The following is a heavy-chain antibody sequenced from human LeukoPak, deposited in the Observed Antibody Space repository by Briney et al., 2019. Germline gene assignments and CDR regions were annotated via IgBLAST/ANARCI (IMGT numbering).Heavy chain of an antibody. Sequence: GRSLRLSCAASGFTFSSYGMHWVRQAPGKGLEWVALIWYDGSNKYYADFVKGRFTFSRDNSKNTLYLQMNSLRAEDTAVYYCARDEYSSSWSNFDLWGRGTLVTVSS. D-gene: IGHD6-13*01. V-gene: IGHV3-33*01. CDR3: ARDEYSSSWSNFDL. CDR2: IWYDGSNK. CDR1: GFTFSSYG. J-gene: IGHJ2*01.